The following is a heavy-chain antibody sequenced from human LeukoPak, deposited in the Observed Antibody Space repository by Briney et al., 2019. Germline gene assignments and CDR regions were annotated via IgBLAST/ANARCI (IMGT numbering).Heavy chain of an antibody. D-gene: IGHD2-2*01. CDR3: AKVLTSCFDY. J-gene: IGHJ4*02. V-gene: IGHV3-23*01. CDR2: ISGSGANT. Sequence: GGSLRLSCAASGFTFRDYTMTWVRQAPGKGLEWVSAISGSGANTYYADSVKGRFTISRDNSKNTLYLQMNSLRAEDTAVYYCAKVLTSCFDYWGQGTLVTVSS. CDR1: GFTFRDYT.